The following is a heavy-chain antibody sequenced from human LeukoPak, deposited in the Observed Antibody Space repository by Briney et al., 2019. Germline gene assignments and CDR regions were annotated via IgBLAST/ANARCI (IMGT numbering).Heavy chain of an antibody. J-gene: IGHJ4*02. CDR2: ISWNSGSI. V-gene: IGHV3-9*03. CDR3: AKSREYSSSARYFDY. CDR1: GFTFDDYA. D-gene: IGHD6-6*01. Sequence: PGGSLRLSCAASGFTFDDYAMHWVRQAPGKGLEWVSGISWNSGSIGYADSVKGRFTISRDNARNSLYLQMNSLRAEDMALYYCAKSREYSSSARYFDYWGQGTLVTASS.